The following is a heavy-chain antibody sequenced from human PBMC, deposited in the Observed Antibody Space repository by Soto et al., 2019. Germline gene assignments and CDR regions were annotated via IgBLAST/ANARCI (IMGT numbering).Heavy chain of an antibody. Sequence: QVQLVQSGAEVKKPGASVKVSCKASGYTFTGYYMHWVRQAPGQGLEWMGWINPNSGGTNYAQKFQGWVTMTRDTXXSXAXMELSRLRSDDTAVYYCARNVSGLVGATGVNNWFDPWGQGTLVTVSS. CDR1: GYTFTGYY. CDR3: ARNVSGLVGATGVNNWFDP. J-gene: IGHJ5*02. CDR2: INPNSGGT. D-gene: IGHD1-26*01. V-gene: IGHV1-2*04.